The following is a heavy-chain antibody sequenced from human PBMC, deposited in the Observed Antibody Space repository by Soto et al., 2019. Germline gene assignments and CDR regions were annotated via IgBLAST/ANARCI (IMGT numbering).Heavy chain of an antibody. CDR3: ARTTVTASYYYMDV. D-gene: IGHD4-17*01. CDR1: GYTFTNYG. CDR2: ISTYNGNT. J-gene: IGHJ6*03. V-gene: IGHV1-18*01. Sequence: QVPLVQSGAEVKQPGASVQVSCKASGYTFTNYGFTWVRQAPGQGLEWLGWISTYNGNTKYAQKVQGRLTMTTDTSTSTANLELTSLRSDDTALYYCARTTVTASYYYMDVWGKGSTVTVSS.